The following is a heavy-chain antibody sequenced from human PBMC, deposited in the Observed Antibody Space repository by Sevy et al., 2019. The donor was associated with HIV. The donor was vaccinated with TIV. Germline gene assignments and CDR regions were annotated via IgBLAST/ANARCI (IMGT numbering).Heavy chain of an antibody. CDR3: AKEVAAAGFPRWAFDI. Sequence: GGSLRLSCAASGFTFSSYAMSWVRQAPGKGLEWVSAISGSGGSTYYADSVKGRFTISRDNSKNTLYLQMNSLRAEDTAVYDCAKEVAAAGFPRWAFDIWGQGTMVTVSS. V-gene: IGHV3-23*01. D-gene: IGHD6-13*01. J-gene: IGHJ3*02. CDR2: ISGSGGST. CDR1: GFTFSSYA.